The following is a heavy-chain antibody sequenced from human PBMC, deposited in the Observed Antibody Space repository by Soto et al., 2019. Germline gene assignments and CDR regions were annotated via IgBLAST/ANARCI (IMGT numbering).Heavy chain of an antibody. CDR3: AKDVVMQWLVPPSAFDY. J-gene: IGHJ4*02. V-gene: IGHV3-23*01. Sequence: GGSLRLSCAASGFTFSSYAMSWVRQAPGKGLEWVSAISGSGGSTYYADSVKGRFTISRDNSKSTLYLQMNSLRAEDTAVYYCAKDVVMQWLVPPSAFDYWGQGTLVTVSS. CDR2: ISGSGGST. CDR1: GFTFSSYA. D-gene: IGHD6-19*01.